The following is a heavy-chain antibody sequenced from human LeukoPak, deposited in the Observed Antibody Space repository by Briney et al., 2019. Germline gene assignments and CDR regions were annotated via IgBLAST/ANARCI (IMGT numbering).Heavy chain of an antibody. CDR1: GGSISSYY. Sequence: PSETLSLTCTVSGGSISSYYWSWIRQPAGKGLEWIGRIYTSGSTNYNPSLKSRVTMSVDTSKNQFSLKLSSVTAADTAVYYCARGPFDIRYCSSTSCYRYNWFDPWGQGTLVTVSS. J-gene: IGHJ5*02. CDR2: IYTSGST. CDR3: ARGPFDIRYCSSTSCYRYNWFDP. V-gene: IGHV4-4*07. D-gene: IGHD2-2*01.